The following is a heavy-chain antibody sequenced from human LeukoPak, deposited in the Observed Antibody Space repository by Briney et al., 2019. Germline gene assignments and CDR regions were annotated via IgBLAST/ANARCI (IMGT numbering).Heavy chain of an antibody. Sequence: GRPLRLSCAASGVTFDDYAMHWVRQAPGKGLEGVSGISWDSGSIGYADYVKGRFTISRDNAKNSLYLQMNSLRAEDMALYYCAKDLCAVTTGCAFDIWGQGTMVTVSS. CDR2: ISWDSGSI. V-gene: IGHV3-9*03. D-gene: IGHD4-17*01. CDR1: GVTFDDYA. J-gene: IGHJ3*02. CDR3: AKDLCAVTTGCAFDI.